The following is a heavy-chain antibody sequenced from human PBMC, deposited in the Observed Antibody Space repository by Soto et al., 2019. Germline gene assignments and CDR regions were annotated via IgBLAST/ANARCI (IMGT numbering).Heavy chain of an antibody. J-gene: IGHJ2*01. Sequence: QVQLVQSGAEVKKPGSSVKVSCKASGGTFSSYAISWVRQAPGQGLEWMGGIIPIFGTANYAQKFQGRVTIPADKSTSTAYKELSSLRSEDTAVYYCARASLGAMIGVHWYFDLWGRGTLVTVSS. CDR2: IIPIFGTA. D-gene: IGHD5-12*01. CDR1: GGTFSSYA. CDR3: ARASLGAMIGVHWYFDL. V-gene: IGHV1-69*06.